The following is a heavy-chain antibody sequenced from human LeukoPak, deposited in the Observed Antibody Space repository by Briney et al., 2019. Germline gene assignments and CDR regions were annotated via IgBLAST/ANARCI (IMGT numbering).Heavy chain of an antibody. Sequence: GGSLRLSCAASGFTFSSYGMHWVRQAPGKGLEWVAVIWYDGSNKYYADSVKGRFTISRDNSKNTLYLQMNSLRAEDTAVYYCARVLERLAPFDYWGQGTLVTVSS. D-gene: IGHD1-1*01. V-gene: IGHV3-33*01. J-gene: IGHJ4*02. CDR3: ARVLERLAPFDY. CDR2: IWYDGSNK. CDR1: GFTFSSYG.